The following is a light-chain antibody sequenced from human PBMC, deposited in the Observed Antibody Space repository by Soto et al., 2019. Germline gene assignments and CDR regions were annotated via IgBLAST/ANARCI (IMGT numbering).Light chain of an antibody. V-gene: IGKV3-15*01. Sequence: EIVMPQSPATLSVSPGERATLSCRASQSVSSNLAWYQQKPGQAPRLLIYGASTRATGIPARFSGSGSGTDFTLTINRLEPADFAVYYCQYYGSSSTFGQGTKVDIK. CDR2: GAS. CDR3: QYYGSSST. J-gene: IGKJ1*01. CDR1: QSVSSN.